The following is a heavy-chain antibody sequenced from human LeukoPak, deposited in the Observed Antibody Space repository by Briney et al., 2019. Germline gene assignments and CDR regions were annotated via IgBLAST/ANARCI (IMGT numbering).Heavy chain of an antibody. J-gene: IGHJ4*02. D-gene: IGHD6-13*01. CDR3: ARDRLSSSQNNYFDY. CDR2: IWYDGSGE. Sequence: GGSLRLSCAASGFTFTTYGMHWVRQAPGKGLEWVALIWYDGSGEYYAESVKGRFTISRDNSKNTVYLQMNSPRAEDTAVYYCARDRLSSSQNNYFDYWGQGTLVTVSS. CDR1: GFTFTTYG. V-gene: IGHV3-33*01.